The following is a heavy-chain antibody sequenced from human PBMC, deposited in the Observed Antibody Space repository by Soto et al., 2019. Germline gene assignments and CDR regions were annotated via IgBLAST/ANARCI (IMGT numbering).Heavy chain of an antibody. CDR1: GYTFTGYY. J-gene: IGHJ4*02. D-gene: IGHD6-13*01. CDR3: ARPPNPAAPTGYFDY. CDR2: INPNSGGT. Sequence: ASVKVSCKASGYTFTGYYMHWVRQAPGQGLEWMGWINPNSGGTNYAQKFQGWVTMTRDTSISTAYMELSRLRSDDTAVYYCARPPNPAAPTGYFDYWGQGTLVTVSS. V-gene: IGHV1-2*04.